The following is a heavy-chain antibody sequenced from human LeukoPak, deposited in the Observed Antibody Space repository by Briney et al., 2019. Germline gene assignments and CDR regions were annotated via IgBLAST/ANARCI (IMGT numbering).Heavy chain of an antibody. D-gene: IGHD3-22*01. CDR2: IWYDGSNK. CDR3: AKDYRGYYDSSAWDY. J-gene: IGHJ4*02. V-gene: IGHV3-33*06. CDR1: GFTFSSYA. Sequence: GRSLRLSCAASGFTFSSYAMHWVRQAPGKGLEWVAFIWYDGSNKDYTDSVKGRFTISRNNARNRLHLQMYSLRVEDTAVYYCAKDYRGYYDSSAWDYWGQGTLVTVSS.